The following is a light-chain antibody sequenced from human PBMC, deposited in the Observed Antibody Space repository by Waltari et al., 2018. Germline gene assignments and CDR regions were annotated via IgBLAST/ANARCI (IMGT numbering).Light chain of an antibody. J-gene: IGKJ4*02. Sequence: EIVLTQSPVTLSLSPGERATLSCRASHNVDKDLAWYQQKPGQAPRLLIYDASNRATGIPTRSSVSGSGTDIALTISSLGPEDVAVYDCQQRHAKHPLTFGGGTKVEIK. CDR3: QQRHAKHPLT. CDR2: DAS. CDR1: HNVDKD. V-gene: IGKV3D-11*02.